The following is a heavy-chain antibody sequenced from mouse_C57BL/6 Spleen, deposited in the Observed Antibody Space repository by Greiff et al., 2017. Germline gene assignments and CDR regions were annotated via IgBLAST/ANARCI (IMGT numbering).Heavy chain of an antibody. Sequence: EVMLVESGGGLVKPGGSLKLSCAASGFTFSSYAMSWVRQTPEKRLEWVATISDGGSYTYYPDNVKGRFTISRDKATNNLYLQMSHLKSEDTAMYYCAREDGSYYFDYWGQGTTLTVSS. CDR3: AREDGSYYFDY. V-gene: IGHV5-4*01. D-gene: IGHD2-3*01. CDR2: ISDGGSYT. CDR1: GFTFSSYA. J-gene: IGHJ2*01.